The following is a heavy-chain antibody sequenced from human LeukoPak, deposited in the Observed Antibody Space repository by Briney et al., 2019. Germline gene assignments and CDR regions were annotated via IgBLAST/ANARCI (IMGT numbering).Heavy chain of an antibody. CDR2: ISGRGAST. CDR1: GFTFSSYG. V-gene: IGHV3-23*01. D-gene: IGHD3-10*01. CDR3: AKFQGSGTPPVY. Sequence: GGSLRLSCAASGFTFSSYGMSWVRQASGKGLEWVSSISGRGASTYYADSVKGRFTISRDNSKNTLYLQMNSLRAEDTAVYYCAKFQGSGTPPVYWGQGTMVTVSS. J-gene: IGHJ4*02.